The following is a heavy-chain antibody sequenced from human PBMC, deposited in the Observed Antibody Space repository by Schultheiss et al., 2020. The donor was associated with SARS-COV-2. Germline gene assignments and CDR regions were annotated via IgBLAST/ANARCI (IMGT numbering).Heavy chain of an antibody. J-gene: IGHJ6*02. CDR2: IWYDGSNK. CDR3: TRPTGGDHPDPYYYYYGMDV. D-gene: IGHD2-21*01. V-gene: IGHV3-33*03. Sequence: GESLKISCAASGFTFSSYGMHWVRQAPGKGLEWVAVIWYDGSNKYYADSVKGRFTISRDNAKNSLYLQMNSLRAEDTAVYYCTRPTGGDHPDPYYYYYGMDVWGQGTTVTVSS. CDR1: GFTFSSYG.